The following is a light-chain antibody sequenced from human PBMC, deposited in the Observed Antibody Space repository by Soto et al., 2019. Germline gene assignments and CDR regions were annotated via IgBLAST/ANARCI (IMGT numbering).Light chain of an antibody. CDR2: DAS. CDR3: QHYKAFSPWT. CDR1: QNISSW. Sequence: DIQMTQSPSALSASVGDRVTITCRASQNISSWLAWYQRKPGKAPKSLIYDASSLESGVPSRLSGSGSGTEFTLTISNLQPDDSATYYCQHYKAFSPWTFGQGTKVEIK. J-gene: IGKJ1*01. V-gene: IGKV1-5*01.